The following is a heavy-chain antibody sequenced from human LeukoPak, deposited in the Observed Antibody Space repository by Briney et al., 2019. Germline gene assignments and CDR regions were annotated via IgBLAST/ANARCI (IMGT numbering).Heavy chain of an antibody. CDR3: ARHPYGDYPIDY. Sequence: SETLSLTRTVSGGSISSSSYYWGWIRQPPGKGLEWIGSIYYSGSTYYNPSLKSRVTISVDTSKNQFSLKLSSVTAADTAVYYCARHPYGDYPIDYWGQGTLVTVSS. V-gene: IGHV4-39*01. J-gene: IGHJ4*02. CDR1: GGSISSSSYY. CDR2: IYYSGST. D-gene: IGHD4-17*01.